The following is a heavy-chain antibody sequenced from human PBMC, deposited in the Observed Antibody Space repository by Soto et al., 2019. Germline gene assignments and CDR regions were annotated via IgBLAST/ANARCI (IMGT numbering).Heavy chain of an antibody. Sequence: QVQLVESGGGVVQPGRSLRLSCAASGFTFSSYGMHWVRQAPGKGLEWVAVISYDGSNKYYADSVKGRFTISRDNSKNTLYLHMNSLRAEDTAVYYCAKPGGQRDYFDYWGQGTLVTVSS. CDR3: AKPGGQRDYFDY. J-gene: IGHJ4*02. CDR2: ISYDGSNK. V-gene: IGHV3-30*18. D-gene: IGHD3-10*01. CDR1: GFTFSSYG.